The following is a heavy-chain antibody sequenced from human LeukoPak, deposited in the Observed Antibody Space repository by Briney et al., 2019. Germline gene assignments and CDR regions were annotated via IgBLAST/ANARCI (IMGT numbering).Heavy chain of an antibody. V-gene: IGHV4-59*01. CDR3: ARGLYYYDSSGYYEGAFDI. D-gene: IGHD3-22*01. Sequence: PSETLSLTCTVSGGSISSYYWSWIRQPPGKGLEWIGYIYYSGSTNYNPSLKSRVTISVDTSKNQFSLKLSSVTAADTAVYYCARGLYYYDSSGYYEGAFDIWGQGTMVTVSS. CDR1: GGSISSYY. J-gene: IGHJ3*02. CDR2: IYYSGST.